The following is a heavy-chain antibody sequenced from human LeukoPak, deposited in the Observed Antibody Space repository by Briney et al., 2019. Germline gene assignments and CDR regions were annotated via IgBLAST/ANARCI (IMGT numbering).Heavy chain of an antibody. CDR2: IYYSGST. CDR1: GGSISSYY. D-gene: IGHD6-19*01. CDR3: ARGGRIAVAGEFDY. J-gene: IGHJ4*02. Sequence: SETLSLTCTVSGGSISSYYWSWIRQPPGKGLEWIGYIYYSGSTNYNPSLKSRVTISVDTSKNQFSLKMRSVTAADTAVYYCARGGRIAVAGEFDYWGQGTLVTVSS. V-gene: IGHV4-59*01.